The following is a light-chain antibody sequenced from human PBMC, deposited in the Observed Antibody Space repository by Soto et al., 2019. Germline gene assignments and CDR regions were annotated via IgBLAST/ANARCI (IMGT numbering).Light chain of an antibody. Sequence: DIQMTQSPSTLSASVGDRVAITCRASQDIRSWLAWYQQKPGKAPKLLIYEASNLEDGVPSRFSGSGSGTEFTLTISSLQPDDFATYYCQQYKSFSPITFGGGTKVEIK. J-gene: IGKJ4*01. CDR3: QQYKSFSPIT. CDR1: QDIRSW. V-gene: IGKV1-5*03. CDR2: EAS.